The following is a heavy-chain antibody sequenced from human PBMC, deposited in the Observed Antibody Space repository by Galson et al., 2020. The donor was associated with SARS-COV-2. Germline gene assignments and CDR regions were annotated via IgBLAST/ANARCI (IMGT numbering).Heavy chain of an antibody. CDR2: TNSDGSSA. V-gene: IGHV3-74*01. D-gene: IGHD3-16*01. Sequence: ETLSLTCAASGFTFRTYWMHWVRQVSGKGLVWVARTNSDGSSAIYADSVKGRFTISRDNAKNTLYLQMNSLRVEDTAVYYCAREGEDTWYDYVMDVWGQGTTVTVSS. CDR3: AREGEDTWYDYVMDV. CDR1: GFTFRTYW. J-gene: IGHJ6*02.